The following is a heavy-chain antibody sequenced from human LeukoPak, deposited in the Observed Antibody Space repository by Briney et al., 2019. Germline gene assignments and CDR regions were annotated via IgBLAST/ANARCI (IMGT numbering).Heavy chain of an antibody. CDR2: ISYGGSNK. J-gene: IGHJ5*02. CDR3: AKEALLGYCSSTSCYPLYNWFDP. D-gene: IGHD2-2*01. Sequence: GGSLRLSCAASGFTFSSYGMHWVRQAPGKGLEWVAVISYGGSNKYYADSVKGRFTISRDNSKNTLYLQMNSLRAEDTAVYYCAKEALLGYCSSTSCYPLYNWFDPWGQGTLVTVSS. CDR1: GFTFSSYG. V-gene: IGHV3-30*18.